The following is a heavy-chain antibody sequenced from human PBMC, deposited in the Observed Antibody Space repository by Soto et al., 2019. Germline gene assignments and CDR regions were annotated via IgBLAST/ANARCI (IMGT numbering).Heavy chain of an antibody. CDR2: INSDGSST. V-gene: IGHV3-74*01. CDR3: TTHTYYYYGMDV. Sequence: GGSLRLSCAASGFTFSSYWMHWVRQAPGKGLVWVSRINSDGSSTSYADSVKGRFTISRDNAKNTLYLQMNSLRAEDTAVYYCTTHTYYYYGMDVWGQGTTVTVSS. CDR1: GFTFSSYW. J-gene: IGHJ6*02.